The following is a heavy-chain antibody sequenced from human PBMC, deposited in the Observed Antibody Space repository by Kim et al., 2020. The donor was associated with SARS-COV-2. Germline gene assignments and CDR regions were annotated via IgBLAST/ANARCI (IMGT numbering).Heavy chain of an antibody. D-gene: IGHD3-16*01. V-gene: IGHV3-30*02. J-gene: IGHJ5*02. Sequence: YSHSVKGRFTISRYNSKNTLYLQMNSLRAEDTAVYYCAKDQWGGFWFDPWGQGTLVTVSS. CDR3: AKDQWGGFWFDP.